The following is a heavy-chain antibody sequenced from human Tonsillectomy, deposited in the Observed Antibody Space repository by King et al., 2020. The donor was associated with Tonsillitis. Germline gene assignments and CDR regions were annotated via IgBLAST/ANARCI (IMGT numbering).Heavy chain of an antibody. D-gene: IGHD2-2*01. V-gene: IGHV3-30*04. J-gene: IGHJ4*02. Sequence: VQLVESGGGVVQPGRSLRLSCAASGFSFSNYAMHWVRQPPGKGLDWVAVISNDGSHKSYADSVKGRFTISRDSSKDTLYLQMDSLRTEDTAVYYCARESTRGYGGQGTLVTVSS. CDR2: ISNDGSHK. CDR3: ARESTRGY. CDR1: GFSFSNYA.